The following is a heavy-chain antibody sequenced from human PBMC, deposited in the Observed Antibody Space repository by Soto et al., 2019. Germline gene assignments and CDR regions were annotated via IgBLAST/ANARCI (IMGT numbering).Heavy chain of an antibody. CDR2: INAGNGNT. V-gene: IGHV1-3*01. CDR1: GYTFTSYG. Sequence: APVKVSCKASGYTFTSYGISWVRQAPGQGLEWMGWINAGNGNTKYSQKFQGRVTITRDTSASTAYMELSSLRSEDTAVYYCARSIVVVTALDYWGQGTLVTVSS. J-gene: IGHJ4*02. D-gene: IGHD2-21*02. CDR3: ARSIVVVTALDY.